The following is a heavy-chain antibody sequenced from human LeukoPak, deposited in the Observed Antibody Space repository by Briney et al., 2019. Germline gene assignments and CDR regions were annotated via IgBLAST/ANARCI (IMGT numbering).Heavy chain of an antibody. Sequence: GGSLRLSCAASGFTFSSCGMHWVRQAPGKGLEWVAFIRYDGSNKYYADSVKGRFTISRDNSKNTLYLQVNSLRAEDTAVYYCASTRTFDFWSDYWGQGTLVTVSS. CDR1: GFTFSSCG. CDR2: IRYDGSNK. CDR3: ASTRTFDFWSDY. J-gene: IGHJ4*02. D-gene: IGHD3-3*01. V-gene: IGHV3-30*02.